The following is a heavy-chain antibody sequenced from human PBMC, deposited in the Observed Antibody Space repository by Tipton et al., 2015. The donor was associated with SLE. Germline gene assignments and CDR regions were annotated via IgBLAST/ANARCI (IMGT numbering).Heavy chain of an antibody. D-gene: IGHD3-22*01. CDR3: ARGGDNGGYYVGDFDY. CDR2: INHSGST. J-gene: IGHJ4*02. V-gene: IGHV4-34*01. CDR1: GGSFSGYY. Sequence: TLSLTCAVYGGSFSGYYWSWIRQPPGKGLEWIGEINHSGSTYYNPSLKSRVTISVDTSKNQFSLKLSSVTAADTAVYYCARGGDNGGYYVGDFDYWGQGTLVTVSS.